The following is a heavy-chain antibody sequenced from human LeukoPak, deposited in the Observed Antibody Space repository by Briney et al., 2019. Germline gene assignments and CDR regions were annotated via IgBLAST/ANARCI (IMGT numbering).Heavy chain of an antibody. CDR3: ATATMSYCSGGSCPIDY. CDR1: GYTLTELS. J-gene: IGHJ4*02. D-gene: IGHD2-15*01. CDR2: FDPEDGET. V-gene: IGHV1-24*01. Sequence: VASVKVSCKVSGYTLTELSMHWVRQAPGKGLEWMGGFDPEDGETIYAQKFQGRVTMTEDTSTDTAYMELSSLRSEDTAVYYCATATMSYCSGGSCPIDYWGQGTLVTVSS.